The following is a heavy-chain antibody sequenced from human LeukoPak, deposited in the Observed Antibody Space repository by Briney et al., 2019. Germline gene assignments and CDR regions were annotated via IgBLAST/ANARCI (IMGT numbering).Heavy chain of an antibody. CDR3: ARDPYSGSYGDYYYYYMDV. Sequence: ASVKVSCKASGYTFSGYYMHWVRQAPGQGLEWMGWINPKSGGTNYAQKFQGRVTMSRDTSISTAYMGLNRLTYDDTAVYYCARDPYSGSYGDYYYYYMDVWGKGTTVTISS. V-gene: IGHV1-2*02. CDR2: INPKSGGT. D-gene: IGHD1-26*01. CDR1: GYTFSGYY. J-gene: IGHJ6*03.